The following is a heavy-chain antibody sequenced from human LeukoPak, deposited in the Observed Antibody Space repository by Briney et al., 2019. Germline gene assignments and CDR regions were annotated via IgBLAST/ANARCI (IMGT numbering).Heavy chain of an antibody. J-gene: IGHJ4*02. CDR2: IYHSGST. CDR3: ASLPISHRDGYNLDY. Sequence: PSETPSLTCTVSGGSISSGGYYWSWIRQPPGKGLEWIGYIYHSGSTYYNPSLKSRVTISVDRSKNQFSLKLSSVTAADTAVYYCASLPISHRDGYNLDYWGQGTLVTVSS. CDR1: GGSISSGGYY. V-gene: IGHV4-30-2*01. D-gene: IGHD5-24*01.